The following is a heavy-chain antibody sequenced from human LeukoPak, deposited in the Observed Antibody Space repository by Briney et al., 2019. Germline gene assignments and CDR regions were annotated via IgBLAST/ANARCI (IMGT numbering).Heavy chain of an antibody. CDR2: IKQDEREK. V-gene: IGHV3-7*01. CDR3: AKPIPFCSSTTCYARFSYYGLDV. D-gene: IGHD2-2*01. Sequence: PGGSLRLSCAASGFTFSSFEMNWVRQAPGKGLEWVANIKQDEREKFSVDSVRGRFTISRDNAKNSLYLQMTSLRFEDTAVYYCAKPIPFCSSTTCYARFSYYGLDVWGQGTTVTVSS. J-gene: IGHJ6*02. CDR1: GFTFSSFE.